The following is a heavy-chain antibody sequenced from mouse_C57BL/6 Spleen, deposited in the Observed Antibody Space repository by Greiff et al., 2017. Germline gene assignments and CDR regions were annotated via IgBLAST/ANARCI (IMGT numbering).Heavy chain of an antibody. D-gene: IGHD4-1*01. V-gene: IGHV5-17*01. J-gene: IGHJ2*01. CDR3: ARSVTGTSRYFDY. Sequence: EVKLVESGGGLVKPGGSLKLSCAASGFTFSDYGMHWVRQAPEKGLEWVAYISSGSSTIYYADTVKGRFTISRDNAKNTLFLQMTSLRSEDTAMYYCARSVTGTSRYFDYWGQGTTLTVSS. CDR1: GFTFSDYG. CDR2: ISSGSSTI.